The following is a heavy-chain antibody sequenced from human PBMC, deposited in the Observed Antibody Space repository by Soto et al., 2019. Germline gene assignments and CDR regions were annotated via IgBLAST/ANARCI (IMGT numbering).Heavy chain of an antibody. V-gene: IGHV3-74*01. J-gene: IGHJ3*02. CDR2: INSDGSST. Sequence: GGSLRLSCVASGFTFSSYWMYWVRQAPGKGLVWVSRINSDGSSTSYADSVKGRFTISRDNAKNTLYLQMNSLRAEDTAVYYCASVEVWWAGAFYIRAQRTTVTVS. CDR1: GFTFSSYW. CDR3: ASVEVWWAGAFYI. D-gene: IGHD2-21*01.